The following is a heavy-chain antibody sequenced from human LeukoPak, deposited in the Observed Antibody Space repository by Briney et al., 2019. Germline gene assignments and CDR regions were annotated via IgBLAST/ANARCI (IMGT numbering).Heavy chain of an antibody. Sequence: PSETLSLTCTVSDGSISSGTYYWSWIRQPAGKGLEWIGRIDTYGSTKYNPSLKSRVTISVDTSKNQFSLKLSSVTAADTAVYYCASGYSSGWYGHRYYFDYWGQGTLVTVSS. J-gene: IGHJ4*02. D-gene: IGHD6-19*01. CDR2: IDTYGST. V-gene: IGHV4-61*02. CDR3: ASGYSSGWYGHRYYFDY. CDR1: DGSISSGTYY.